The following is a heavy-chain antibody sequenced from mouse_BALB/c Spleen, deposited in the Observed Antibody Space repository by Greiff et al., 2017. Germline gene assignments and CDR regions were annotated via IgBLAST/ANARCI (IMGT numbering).Heavy chain of an antibody. CDR2: INPSNGGT. Sequence: VQLQQPGAELVKPGASVKLSCKASGYTFTSYWMHWVKQRPGQGLEWIGGINPSNGGTNFNEKFKSKATLTVDKSSSTAYMQLSSLTSEDSAVYYCTRAIYYYGSSAMDYWGQGTSVTVSS. V-gene: IGHV1S81*02. J-gene: IGHJ4*01. D-gene: IGHD1-1*01. CDR1: GYTFTSYW. CDR3: TRAIYYYGSSAMDY.